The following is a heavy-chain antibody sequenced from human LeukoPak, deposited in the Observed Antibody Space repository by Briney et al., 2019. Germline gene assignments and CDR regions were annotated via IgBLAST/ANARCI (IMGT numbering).Heavy chain of an antibody. Sequence: GGSLRLSCAASGLTFSSYAMSWVRQAPGKGLEWVSAISGSGGSTYYADSVKGRFTISRDNSKNTLYLQMNSLRAEDTAVYYCAKEDILTGYYPEPQYFQHWGQGTLVTVSS. D-gene: IGHD3-9*01. V-gene: IGHV3-23*01. J-gene: IGHJ1*01. CDR1: GLTFSSYA. CDR2: ISGSGGST. CDR3: AKEDILTGYYPEPQYFQH.